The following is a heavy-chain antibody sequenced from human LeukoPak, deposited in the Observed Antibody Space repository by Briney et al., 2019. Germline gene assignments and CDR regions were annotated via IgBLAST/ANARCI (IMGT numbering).Heavy chain of an antibody. D-gene: IGHD3-10*01. V-gene: IGHV4-39*01. CDR1: GVSISSSSYY. J-gene: IGHJ4*02. CDR3: ARHLGSSGSYPFDY. Sequence: SETLSLTCTVSGVSISSSSYYWGWIRQPPGKGLEWIGSIYYSGSTYYNSSLKSRVTMSVDMSKNQFSLILTSVTAADTAVYYCARHLGSSGSYPFDYWGQGTLVTVSS. CDR2: IYYSGST.